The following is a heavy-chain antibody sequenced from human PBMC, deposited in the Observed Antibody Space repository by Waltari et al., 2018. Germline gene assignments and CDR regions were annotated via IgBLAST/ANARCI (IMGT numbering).Heavy chain of an antibody. CDR1: GCTFTGYY. CDR2: INPNSGGT. Sequence: QVQLVQSGAEVKKPGASGTVSCKASGCTFTGYYRHWVRQAPGQGLEWMGRINPNSGGTNYAQKDQGRVTMTRDTSISTAYMELSRLRSDDTAVYYCARDPGDISSFDYWGQGTLVTVSS. V-gene: IGHV1-2*06. D-gene: IGHD2-15*01. J-gene: IGHJ4*02. CDR3: ARDPGDISSFDY.